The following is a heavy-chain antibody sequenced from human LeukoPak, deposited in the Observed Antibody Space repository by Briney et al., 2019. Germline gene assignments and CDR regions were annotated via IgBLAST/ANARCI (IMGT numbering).Heavy chain of an antibody. D-gene: IGHD3-10*01. V-gene: IGHV4-4*02. CDR1: GGSICSDNTW. CDR2: IYHSGTT. J-gene: IGHJ6*02. CDR3: TRGELLWFGELSGYGMDV. Sequence: PSETLSLTCAVSGGSICSDNTWWTWVRQPPGKGLEWIGDIYHSGTTNYNPSLRSRVTISLDKSKNQFSLSLNSVTAADTAVYYCTRGELLWFGELSGYGMDVWGQGTTVTVSS.